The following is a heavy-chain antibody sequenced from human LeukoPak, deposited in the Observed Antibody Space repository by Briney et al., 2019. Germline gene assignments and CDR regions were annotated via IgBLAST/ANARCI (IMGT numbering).Heavy chain of an antibody. CDR3: ARLRDYDFWSGSYHFDY. D-gene: IGHD3-3*01. CDR1: GYSFTNYW. CDR2: INPGDSDT. Sequence: VESLKISCKGSGYSFTNYWIGWVRQMPGRGLEWMAFINPGDSDTRYSPSFQGHVTISVDKSINTAYLQWGSLKASDTAMYYCARLRDYDFWSGSYHFDYWGQGTLVTVSS. V-gene: IGHV5-51*01. J-gene: IGHJ4*02.